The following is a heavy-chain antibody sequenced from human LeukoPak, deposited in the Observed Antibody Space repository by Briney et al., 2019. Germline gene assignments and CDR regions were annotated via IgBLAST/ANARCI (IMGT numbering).Heavy chain of an antibody. Sequence: GGSLRLSCAASGFTFSSYGMHWVRQAPGKGLERVAVIWYDGSNKYYADSVKGRFTISRDNSKNTLYLQMNSLRAEDTAVYYCARAYASGPFDYWGQGTLVTVSS. D-gene: IGHD2-2*01. CDR3: ARAYASGPFDY. CDR2: IWYDGSNK. J-gene: IGHJ4*02. V-gene: IGHV3-33*01. CDR1: GFTFSSYG.